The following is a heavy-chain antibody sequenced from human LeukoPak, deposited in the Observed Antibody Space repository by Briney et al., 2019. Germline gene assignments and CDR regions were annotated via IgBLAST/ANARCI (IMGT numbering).Heavy chain of an antibody. CDR3: AREGGSGWLTSFFDY. CDR1: GFTFSSYW. J-gene: IGHJ4*02. CDR2: IKQDGSEK. D-gene: IGHD6-19*01. Sequence: PGGSLRFSCAASGFTFSSYWVSWVRQAPGKGLEWVANIKQDGSEKYYVDSVKGRFTISRDNAKNSLYLQMNSLRAEDTAVYYCAREGGSGWLTSFFDYWGQGTLVTVSS. V-gene: IGHV3-7*01.